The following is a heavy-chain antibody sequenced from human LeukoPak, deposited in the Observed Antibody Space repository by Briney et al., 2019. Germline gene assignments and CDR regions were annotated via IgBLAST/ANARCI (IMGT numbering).Heavy chain of an antibody. J-gene: IGHJ4*02. V-gene: IGHV1-2*04. D-gene: IGHD6-19*01. CDR2: INPNSGGT. Sequence: ASVKVSCKASGYTFTGYYMHWVRQAPGQGLEWMGWINPNSGGTNYAQKFQGWVTITRDTSISTAYMELSRLRSDDTAVYYCATEAVAAYYFDYWGQGTLVTVSS. CDR1: GYTFTGYY. CDR3: ATEAVAAYYFDY.